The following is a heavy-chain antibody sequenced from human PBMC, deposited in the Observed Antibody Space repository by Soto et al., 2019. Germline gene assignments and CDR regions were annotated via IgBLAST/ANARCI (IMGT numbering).Heavy chain of an antibody. CDR2: IYYSGST. Sequence: SETLSLTCTVSGGSISSGGYYWSWIRQHPGKGLEWIGYIYYSGSTYYNPSLKSRVTISVDTSKNQFSLKLSSVTAADTAVYYCARSQTVTAPRILDYYYYGMDVWGQGTTVTVS. V-gene: IGHV4-31*03. CDR3: ARSQTVTAPRILDYYYYGMDV. D-gene: IGHD4-4*01. CDR1: GGSISSGGYY. J-gene: IGHJ6*02.